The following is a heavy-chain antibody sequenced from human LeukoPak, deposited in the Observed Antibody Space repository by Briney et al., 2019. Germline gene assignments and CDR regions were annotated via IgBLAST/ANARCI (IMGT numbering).Heavy chain of an antibody. D-gene: IGHD7-27*01. J-gene: IGHJ4*02. V-gene: IGHV3-48*04. CDR2: ITGSSSTI. Sequence: GGSLRLSCSASGFTFSSYSMNWVRQAPGKGLEWVSYITGSSSTIYYADSVKGRFTISRDNAENSLSLQMNSLRAEDTAVYYCAREDWGHFDFWGQGTLVTVSS. CDR1: GFTFSSYS. CDR3: AREDWGHFDF.